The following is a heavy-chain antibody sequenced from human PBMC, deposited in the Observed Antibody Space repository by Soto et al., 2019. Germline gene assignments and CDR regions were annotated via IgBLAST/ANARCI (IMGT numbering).Heavy chain of an antibody. V-gene: IGHV3-15*01. D-gene: IGHD2-2*01. CDR3: TTQDIVVVPADLSWFDP. CDR1: GFTFSNAW. Sequence: LSCAASGFTFSNAWMSWVRQAPGKGLEWVGRIKSKTDGGTTDYAAPVKGRFTISRDDSKNTLYLQMNSLKTEDTAVYYCTTQDIVVVPADLSWFDPWGQGTLVTVSS. CDR2: IKSKTDGGTT. J-gene: IGHJ5*02.